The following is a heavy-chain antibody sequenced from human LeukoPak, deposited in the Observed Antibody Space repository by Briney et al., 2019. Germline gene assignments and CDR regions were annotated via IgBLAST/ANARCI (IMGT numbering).Heavy chain of an antibody. D-gene: IGHD4-11*01. V-gene: IGHV4-34*01. CDR3: AYSNYDPTFDY. CDR2: INHSGST. CDR1: GGSFSGYY. J-gene: IGHJ4*02. Sequence: PPETLSLTCAMYGGSFSGYYWSWIRQPPGKGLEWIGEINHSGSTNYNPSLKSRVTMSVDTSKSQFSLKVNSVTAADTATYYCAYSNYDPTFDYWGQGTLVTVSS.